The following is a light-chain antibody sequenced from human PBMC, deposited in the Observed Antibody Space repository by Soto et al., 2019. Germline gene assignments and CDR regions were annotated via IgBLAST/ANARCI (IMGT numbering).Light chain of an antibody. J-gene: IGKJ3*01. CDR2: GAS. CDR3: QQFGSSPLFT. CDR1: QSVSSSY. V-gene: IGKV3-20*01. Sequence: EIVLTQSPGTLSLSPGERATLSCRASQSVSSSYLDWYQQKPGQAPRLLIYGASSRATGIPDRFCGSGCGTDFTLTISRLEPEDFAVYYCQQFGSSPLFTFGPGTKVDVK.